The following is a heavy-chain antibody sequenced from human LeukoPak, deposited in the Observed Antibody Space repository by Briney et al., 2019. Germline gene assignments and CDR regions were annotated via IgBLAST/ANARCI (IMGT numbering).Heavy chain of an antibody. CDR1: GFTFSSYS. CDR3: ARGRLVATLPYFDY. Sequence: PGGSLRLSCAASGFTFSSYSMNWVRQAPGKGLEWIGSIDHSGSTYYTPSLKSRVTISVDTSKNQFSLNLNSVTAADTAVYYCARGRLVATLPYFDYWGQGTLVTVSS. D-gene: IGHD5-12*01. CDR2: IDHSGST. V-gene: IGHV4-38-2*01. J-gene: IGHJ4*02.